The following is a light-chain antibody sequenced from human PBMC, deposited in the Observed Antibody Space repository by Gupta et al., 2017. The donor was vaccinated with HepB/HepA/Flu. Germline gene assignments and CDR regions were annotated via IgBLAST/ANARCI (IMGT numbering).Light chain of an antibody. CDR2: GAS. Sequence: ETLMTQSPAILSVSPGERVTLACRASQSVSSNLAWYQKKPGQAPRLLIYGASTRATGIPARFSGSGSGTEFTLTISSLQSEDFAVYYCQQYDGRPPLTFGGGTKVEIK. CDR1: QSVSSN. J-gene: IGKJ4*02. V-gene: IGKV3-15*01. CDR3: QQYDGRPPLT.